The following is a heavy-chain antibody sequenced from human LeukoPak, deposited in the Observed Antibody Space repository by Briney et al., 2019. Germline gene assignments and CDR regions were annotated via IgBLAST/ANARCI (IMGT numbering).Heavy chain of an antibody. CDR3: ARDRYSSSWYPRVVGATLVY. CDR2: ISYDGSNK. CDR1: GFTFSSYG. V-gene: IGHV3-30*03. Sequence: GGSLRLSCAASGFTFSSYGIHWVRQAPGNGLEWVAVISYDGSNKYYADSVKGRFTISRDNSKNTLYLQMNSLRAEDTAVYYCARDRYSSSWYPRVVGATLVYWGQGTLVTVSS. J-gene: IGHJ4*02. D-gene: IGHD6-13*01.